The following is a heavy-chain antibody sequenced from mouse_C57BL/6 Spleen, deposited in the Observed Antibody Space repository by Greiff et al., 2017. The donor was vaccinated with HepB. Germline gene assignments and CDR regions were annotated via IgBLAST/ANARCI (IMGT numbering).Heavy chain of an antibody. Sequence: VQLQQSGAELARPGASVKLSCKASGYTFTSSGISWVKQRTGQGLEWIGEIYPRSGNTYYNEKFKGKATLTADKSSSTAYMELRSLTSEDSAVYFCAREGASYYYEADYWGKGTTLTVSS. CDR2: IYPRSGNT. D-gene: IGHD1-1*01. J-gene: IGHJ2*01. CDR1: GYTFTSSG. CDR3: AREGASYYYEADY. V-gene: IGHV1-81*01.